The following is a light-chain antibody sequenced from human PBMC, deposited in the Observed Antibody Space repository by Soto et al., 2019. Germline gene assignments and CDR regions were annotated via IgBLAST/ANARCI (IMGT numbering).Light chain of an antibody. CDR2: EVS. J-gene: IGLJ1*01. CDR3: SSHAGSNNV. Sequence: QSVLSQHPSASGSHGQSVTISCTGSSSDVGGYNYVCWYQEHAGKAHKLMIYEVSKRPAGVPDCSSGSKCGNTACLNVSGLQAEDEADYYCSSHAGSNNVVGTGTKVTVL. CDR1: SSDVGGYNY. V-gene: IGLV2-8*01.